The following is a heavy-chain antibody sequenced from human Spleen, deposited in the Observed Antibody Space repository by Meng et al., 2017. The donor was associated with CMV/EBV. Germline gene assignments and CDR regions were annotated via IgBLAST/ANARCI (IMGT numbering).Heavy chain of an antibody. D-gene: IGHD6-13*01. Sequence: ASVKVSCKASGYTFTGYYIHWVRQAPGQGLEWMGWINPNSGGTNYAQKFQGRVAMTRDTSISTAYMELSRLRSDDTAVYYCARSAAGYYFDYWGQGTLVTVSS. CDR1: GYTFTGYY. CDR2: INPNSGGT. V-gene: IGHV1-2*02. CDR3: ARSAAGYYFDY. J-gene: IGHJ4*02.